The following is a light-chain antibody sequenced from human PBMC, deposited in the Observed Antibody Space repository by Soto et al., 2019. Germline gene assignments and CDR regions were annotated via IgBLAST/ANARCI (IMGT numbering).Light chain of an antibody. J-gene: IGKJ4*01. Sequence: DTVLTQSPVTLYLSPGERATLSCRASQSVSSYLAWYQQKPGQAPRLLISDASNRATGIPARVSGSGSGTDFTLTISSLEPEDFAVYYCQQRSNWPLTFGGGTKVEIK. CDR2: DAS. CDR1: QSVSSY. V-gene: IGKV3-11*01. CDR3: QQRSNWPLT.